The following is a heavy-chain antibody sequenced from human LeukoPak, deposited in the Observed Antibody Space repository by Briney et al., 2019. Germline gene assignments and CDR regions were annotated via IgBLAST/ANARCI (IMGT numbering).Heavy chain of an antibody. V-gene: IGHV1-46*01. Sequence: ASVKVSCKASGYTFTSYYMHWVRLAPGQGPEWMGIINPSGGSTSYAQKFQGRVTMTRDTSTSRVYMELSSLRSEDTAVYYCAREVPVSRPAFDPWGQGTLVTVSS. J-gene: IGHJ5*02. CDR3: AREVPVSRPAFDP. D-gene: IGHD2-8*01. CDR1: GYTFTSYY. CDR2: INPSGGST.